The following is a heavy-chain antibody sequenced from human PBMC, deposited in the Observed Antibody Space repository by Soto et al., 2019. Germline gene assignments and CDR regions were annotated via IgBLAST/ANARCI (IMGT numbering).Heavy chain of an antibody. Sequence: GGSLRLSCAASGFTFSSYAMHWVRQAPGKGLEWVAVISYDGSNKYYADSVKGRFTISRDNSKNTLYLQMNSLRAEDTAVYYCARDSSIAEFDYWGQGTLVTVSS. CDR2: ISYDGSNK. D-gene: IGHD6-6*01. J-gene: IGHJ4*02. V-gene: IGHV3-30-3*01. CDR3: ARDSSIAEFDY. CDR1: GFTFSSYA.